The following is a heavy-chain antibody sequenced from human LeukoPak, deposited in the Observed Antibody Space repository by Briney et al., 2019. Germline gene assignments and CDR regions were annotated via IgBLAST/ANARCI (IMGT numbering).Heavy chain of an antibody. J-gene: IGHJ4*02. CDR1: GGSISSGGYY. CDR2: IYYSGST. V-gene: IGHV4-31*03. CDR3: APSPSRLAPFFDY. Sequence: PSETLSLTCTVSGGSISSGGYYWSGIRQHPGKGLEWIGYIYYSGSTYYNPSLKSRVTISVDTSKNQFSLKLSSVTAADTAVYYYAPSPSRLAPFFDYWGQGTLVTVSS. D-gene: IGHD6-13*01.